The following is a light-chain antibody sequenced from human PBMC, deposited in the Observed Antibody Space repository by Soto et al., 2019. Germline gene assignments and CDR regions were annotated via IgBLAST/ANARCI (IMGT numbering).Light chain of an antibody. CDR3: QQRSNWPT. Sequence: EMVLKHSPDTLSLSPGESATLSCRASQSVSSYLAWYQQKPGQAPRLLIYDASNRATGIPARFSGSGSGTDFTLTISSLEPEDFAVYYCQQRSNWPTFGQGTKVDIK. CDR2: DAS. J-gene: IGKJ1*01. V-gene: IGKV3-11*01. CDR1: QSVSSY.